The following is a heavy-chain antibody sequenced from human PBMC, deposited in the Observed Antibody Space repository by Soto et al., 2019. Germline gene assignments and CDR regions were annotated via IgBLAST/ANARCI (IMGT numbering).Heavy chain of an antibody. D-gene: IGHD3-10*01. V-gene: IGHV2-5*02. CDR2: IYWVDDK. CDR3: ARSPNRYGSGSYYRTYYYYMDV. CDR1: GFSLSTSGVG. J-gene: IGHJ6*03. Sequence: SGPTLVNPTQTLTLTCTFSGFSLSTSGVGVGWIRQPPGKALEWLSFIYWVDDKRYSPSLKSRLTITKDTSKNQVVLTMTNMDPVDTATYYCARSPNRYGSGSYYRTYYYYMDVWGKGTTVTVSS.